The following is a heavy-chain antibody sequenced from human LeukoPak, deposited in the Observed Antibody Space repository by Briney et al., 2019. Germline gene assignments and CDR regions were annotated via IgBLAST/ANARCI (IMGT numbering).Heavy chain of an antibody. CDR3: AELGITMIGGV. Sequence: PGGSLRLSCAASGFTFTTYWMSWVRQAPGKGLEWVANMKPDGSEKYYVDSVKGRFTISRDNAKNSLYLQMNSLRAEDTAVYYCAELGITMIGGVWGKGTTVTISS. J-gene: IGHJ6*04. D-gene: IGHD3-10*02. CDR2: MKPDGSEK. CDR1: GFTFTTYW. V-gene: IGHV3-7*01.